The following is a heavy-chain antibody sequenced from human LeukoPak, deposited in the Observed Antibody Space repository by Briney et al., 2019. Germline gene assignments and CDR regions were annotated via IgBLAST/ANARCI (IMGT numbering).Heavy chain of an antibody. CDR3: ASGSGSYRTPYYYMDV. CDR1: GFTVSSNY. CDR2: IYSGGST. Sequence: GGSLRLSCAASGFTVSSNYMSWVRQAPGEGLEWVSVIYSGGSTYYADSVKGRFTISRDNSKNKLYLQMNSLRAEDTAVYYCASGSGSYRTPYYYMDVWGTGTTVTVSS. J-gene: IGHJ6*03. D-gene: IGHD3-10*01. V-gene: IGHV3-53*01.